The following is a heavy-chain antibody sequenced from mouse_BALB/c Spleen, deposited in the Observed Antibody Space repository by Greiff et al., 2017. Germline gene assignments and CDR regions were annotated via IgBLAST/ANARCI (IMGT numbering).Heavy chain of an antibody. CDR2: IDPYYGGT. CDR3: ARCYRYDGPYAMDY. CDR1: GYSFTGYN. D-gene: IGHD2-14*01. V-gene: IGHV1-39*01. Sequence: VQLKESGPELEKPGASVKISCKASGYSFTGYNMNWVKQSNGKSLEWIGNIDPYYGGTSYNQKFKGKATLPVDKSSSTAYMQLKSLTSEDSAVYYCARCYRYDGPYAMDYWGQGTSVTVSS. J-gene: IGHJ4*01.